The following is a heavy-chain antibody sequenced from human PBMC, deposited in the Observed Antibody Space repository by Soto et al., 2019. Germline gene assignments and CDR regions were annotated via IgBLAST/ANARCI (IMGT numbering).Heavy chain of an antibody. CDR3: AISSSDRDDY. V-gene: IGHV3-66*01. Sequence: SGGSLILSCAASGFTVSSNYMSWVRQAPGKGLEWVSVIYSGGSTYYADSVKGRFTISRDNSKNTLYLQMNSLRAEDTAVYYCAISSSDRDDYWGQGTLVTVSS. CDR1: GFTVSSNY. CDR2: IYSGGST. J-gene: IGHJ4*02.